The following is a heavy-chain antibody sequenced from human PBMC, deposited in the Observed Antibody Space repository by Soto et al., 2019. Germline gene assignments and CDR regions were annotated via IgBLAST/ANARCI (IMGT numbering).Heavy chain of an antibody. D-gene: IGHD4-17*01. CDR1: GGSISSYY. J-gene: IGHJ4*02. CDR3: ASDYGDYFRL. Sequence: SETLSLTCTVSGGSISSYYWSWIRQPPGKGLEWIGYIYYSGSTNYNPSLKSRVTISVDTSKNQFSLKLSSVTAADTAVYYCASDYGDYFRLLGPGNPGHRLL. V-gene: IGHV4-59*01. CDR2: IYYSGST.